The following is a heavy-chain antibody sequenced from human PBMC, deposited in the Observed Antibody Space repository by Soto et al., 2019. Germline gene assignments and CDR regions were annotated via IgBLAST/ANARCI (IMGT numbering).Heavy chain of an antibody. CDR2: INADNGNT. CDR3: ARDHSVGSSLLRHWFDP. CDR1: GYTFTSYA. Sequence: ASVKVSCKASGYTFTSYAMHWVRQAPGQRLEWMGWINADNGNTKYSQKFQGRATITRDTSASTAYMELRSLRSDDTAVYYCARDHSVGSSLLRHWFDPRGQRTPVTVSS. V-gene: IGHV1-3*01. D-gene: IGHD6-6*01. J-gene: IGHJ5*02.